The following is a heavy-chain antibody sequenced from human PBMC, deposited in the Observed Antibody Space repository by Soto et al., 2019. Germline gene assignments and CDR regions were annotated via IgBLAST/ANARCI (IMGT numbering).Heavy chain of an antibody. Sequence: SETLSLTCTVSGGSISSGGYYWSWIRQHPGKGLEWIGYIYYSGSTYYNPSLKSRVTISVDTSKNQFSLKLSSVTAADTAVYYCARSGAAYYGSGSYYPWGQGTLVTVSS. CDR2: IYYSGST. V-gene: IGHV4-31*03. CDR1: GGSISSGGYY. J-gene: IGHJ5*02. CDR3: ARSGAAYYGSGSYYP. D-gene: IGHD3-10*01.